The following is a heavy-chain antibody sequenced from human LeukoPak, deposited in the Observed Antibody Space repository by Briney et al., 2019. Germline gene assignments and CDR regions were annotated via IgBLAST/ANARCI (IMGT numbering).Heavy chain of an antibody. CDR3: ARNLGYCSGGSCLGAFDI. V-gene: IGHV1-3*03. J-gene: IGHJ3*02. Sequence: ASVKVSCKASGYTFTSYAMHWVRQAPGQRLEWMGWINAGNGNTKYSQEFQGRVTITRDTSASTAYMELSSLRSEDMAVYYCARNLGYCSGGSCLGAFDIWGQGTMVTVSS. D-gene: IGHD2-15*01. CDR1: GYTFTSYA. CDR2: INAGNGNT.